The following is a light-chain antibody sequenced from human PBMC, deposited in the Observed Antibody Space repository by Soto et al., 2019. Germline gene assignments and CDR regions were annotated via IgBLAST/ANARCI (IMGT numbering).Light chain of an antibody. CDR2: GAS. CDR3: QQYNNGPPIT. V-gene: IGKV3-15*01. CDR1: QSVSGN. Sequence: EIVMTQSPATLSVSPGERATLSCRASQSVSGNLAWYQQKPGQAPRLLIYGASTRATGIPARFSGTGSGTEFTLTNSSLQSEDFAVYYCQQYNNGPPITFGQGTRLEIK. J-gene: IGKJ5*01.